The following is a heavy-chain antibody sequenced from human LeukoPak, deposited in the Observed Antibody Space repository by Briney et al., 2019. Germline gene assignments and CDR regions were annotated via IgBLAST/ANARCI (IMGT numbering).Heavy chain of an antibody. CDR3: AAGPRRMAGTIFDY. CDR2: IVVGSGNT. Sequence: GAPVKVSCKASGFTFTSSAVQGGRQARGQRLEWIGWIVVGSGNTNYAQKFQERVTITRDMSTSTAYMELSSLRSEDTAVYYCAAGPRRMAGTIFDYWGQGTLVTVSS. CDR1: GFTFTSSA. D-gene: IGHD6-19*01. J-gene: IGHJ4*02. V-gene: IGHV1-58*01.